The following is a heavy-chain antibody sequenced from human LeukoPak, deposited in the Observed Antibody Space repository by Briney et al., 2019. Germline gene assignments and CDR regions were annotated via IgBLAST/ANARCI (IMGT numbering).Heavy chain of an antibody. V-gene: IGHV3-23*01. CDR3: AKDSAPYYDILTGYSLFDY. D-gene: IGHD3-9*01. Sequence: GGSLRLSCAASGFTFSSYAMSWVRQAPGKGLEWVSAISGSGGSTYYADSVKGRFTISRDNSKNTLYLQMNCLRAEDTAVYYCAKDSAPYYDILTGYSLFDYWGQGTLVTVSS. CDR2: ISGSGGST. CDR1: GFTFSSYA. J-gene: IGHJ4*02.